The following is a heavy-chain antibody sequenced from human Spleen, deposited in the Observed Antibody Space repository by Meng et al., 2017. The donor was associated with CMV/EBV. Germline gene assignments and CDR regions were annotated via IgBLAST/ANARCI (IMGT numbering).Heavy chain of an antibody. CDR3: ARNRYYDFWSGYFGPDAFDT. V-gene: IGHV3-30*02. CDR1: GFTFSSYS. CDR2: IRYDGSNK. D-gene: IGHD3-3*01. J-gene: IGHJ3*02. Sequence: GESLKISCPASGFTFSSYSMNWVRQAPGKGLEWVAFIRYDGSNKYYADSVKGRFTISRDNSKNTLYLQMNSLRAEDTAVYYCARNRYYDFWSGYFGPDAFDTWGQGTMVTVSS.